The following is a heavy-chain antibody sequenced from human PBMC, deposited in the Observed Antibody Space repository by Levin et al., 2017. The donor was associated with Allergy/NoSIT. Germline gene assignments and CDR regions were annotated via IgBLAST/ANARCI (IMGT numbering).Heavy chain of an antibody. CDR2: MYFSGST. V-gene: IGHV4-39*01. CDR3: ARHIGATNYDILTGCDY. J-gene: IGHJ4*02. D-gene: IGHD3-9*01. Sequence: SQTLSLTCTVSGGSIRSSYFWGWVRQPPGKGLEWIGSMYFSGSTYHNPSLKSRVTISVDTSKNQVSLKLRSVTAADTAVYYCARHIGATNYDILTGCDYWGQGTLVTVSS. CDR1: GGSIRSSYF.